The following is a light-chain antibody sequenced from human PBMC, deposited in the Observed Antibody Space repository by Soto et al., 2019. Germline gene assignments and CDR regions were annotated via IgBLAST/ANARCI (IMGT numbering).Light chain of an antibody. J-gene: IGKJ2*01. V-gene: IGKV1-39*01. CDR2: ETS. CDR3: QQSFGPLYT. CDR1: QSLGRR. Sequence: DIPMSQSPSSLSASVGDRVTITCRASQSLGRRLTWYQQKPGEAPKLLIYETSNLQNGVPSRFSGSGSETAFSLTINSLQPEDFATYYCQQSFGPLYTFGQGTKLE.